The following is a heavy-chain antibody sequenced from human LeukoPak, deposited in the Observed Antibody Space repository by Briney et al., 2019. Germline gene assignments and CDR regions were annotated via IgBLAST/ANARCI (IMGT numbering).Heavy chain of an antibody. V-gene: IGHV4-31*03. CDR1: GGSISSGGYY. Sequence: PSQTLSLTCTVSGGSISSGGYYWSWIRQHPGKGLEWIGYIYYSGSTYYNPSLKSRVTISVDTSKNQFSLKLSSVTAADTAAYYCARGVLLWFGELLPFDYWGQGTLVTVSS. J-gene: IGHJ4*02. CDR3: ARGVLLWFGELLPFDY. D-gene: IGHD3-10*01. CDR2: IYYSGST.